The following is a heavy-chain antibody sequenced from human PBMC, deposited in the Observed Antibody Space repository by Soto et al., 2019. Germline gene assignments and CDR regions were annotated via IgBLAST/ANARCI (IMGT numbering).Heavy chain of an antibody. CDR3: TRNPDYYDSSGYSLGGDS. V-gene: IGHV3-73*02. CDR1: GFTFCGSA. D-gene: IGHD3-22*01. J-gene: IGHJ5*01. Sequence: EVQLVESGGGLVQPGGSLKLSCAASGFTFCGSAMNWVRQASGKGLEWVGRIRSKANSYATAYAAWVKCRFTISRDDSKNKAYRQMNSLKTEDTALYYFTRNPDYYDSSGYSLGGDSWGQGTLVNLSS. CDR2: IRSKANSYAT.